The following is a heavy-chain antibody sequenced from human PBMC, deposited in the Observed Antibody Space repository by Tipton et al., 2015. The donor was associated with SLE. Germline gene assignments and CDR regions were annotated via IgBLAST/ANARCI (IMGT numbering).Heavy chain of an antibody. CDR1: GGSISTYY. D-gene: IGHD5-24*01. CDR2: IYYSGST. Sequence: TLSLTCTVSGGSISTYYWSWIRQAPGKGLEWVGHIYYSGSTNYNPSLKSRVTILVDTSKNQFSLKLDSVTAADTAVYYCARKMSTYYVMAVWGQGPPVPFSS. J-gene: IGHJ6*02. V-gene: IGHV4-59*01. CDR3: ARKMSTYYVMAV.